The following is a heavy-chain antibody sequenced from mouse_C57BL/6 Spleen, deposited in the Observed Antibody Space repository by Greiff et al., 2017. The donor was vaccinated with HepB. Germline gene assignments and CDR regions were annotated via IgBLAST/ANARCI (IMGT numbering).Heavy chain of an antibody. Sequence: VQLQQSGPELVKPGASVKIPCKASGYTFTDYNMDWVKQSHGKSLEWIGDINPNNGGTIYNQKFKGKATLTVDKSSSTAYMELRSLTSEDTAVYYCASSKILDGYWDYYAMDYWGQGTSVTVSS. J-gene: IGHJ4*01. CDR3: ASSKILDGYWDYYAMDY. CDR1: GYTFTDYN. D-gene: IGHD2-3*01. V-gene: IGHV1-18*01. CDR2: INPNNGGT.